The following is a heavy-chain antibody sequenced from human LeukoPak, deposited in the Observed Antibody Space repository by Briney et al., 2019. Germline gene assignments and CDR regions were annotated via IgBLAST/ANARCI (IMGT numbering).Heavy chain of an antibody. CDR3: AREHYDDSGGYSSGLDV. CDR2: ISSDGGKK. V-gene: IGHV3-30*04. Sequence: GGSLRLSCEASGFTFNNYLIHWVRQAPGKGLEWVALISSDGGKKYYADSVKGRFTIPRDNSKDTLFLQMNSLKADDTAVYYCAREHYDDSGGYSSGLDVWGQGTTVTVSS. J-gene: IGHJ6*02. D-gene: IGHD3-22*01. CDR1: GFTFNNYL.